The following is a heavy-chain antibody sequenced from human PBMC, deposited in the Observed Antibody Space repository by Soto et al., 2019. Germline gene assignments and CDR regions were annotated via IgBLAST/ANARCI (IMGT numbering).Heavy chain of an antibody. D-gene: IGHD5-18*01. CDR1: GFTFSTSW. CDR3: VRDRGYNAFDY. V-gene: IGHV3-7*01. Sequence: EVQLVESGGGLGQPGGSLRLSCAASGFTFSTSWMNWVRQAPGKGLEWVAGIKEDGSEKYYVDSVKGRFTISKDNAENSLELHMNRLRVEDTAVYYCVRDRGYNAFDYWGLGTLVTVSS. J-gene: IGHJ4*02. CDR2: IKEDGSEK.